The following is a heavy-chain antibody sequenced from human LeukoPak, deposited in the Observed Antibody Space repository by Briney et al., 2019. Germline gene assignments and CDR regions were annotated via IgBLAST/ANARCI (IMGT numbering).Heavy chain of an antibody. J-gene: IGHJ4*02. CDR1: GFTFSSYW. D-gene: IGHD2-2*01. CDR2: IKQDGSEK. CDR3: ARVDQYCSSTSCYPYFDY. Sequence: GGSLRLSCAASGFTFSSYWMSWVRQAPGKGLEWVANIKQDGSEKYYVDSVKGRFTISRDNAKNSLYLQINSLRAEDTAVYYCARVDQYCSSTSCYPYFDYWGQGTLVTVSS. V-gene: IGHV3-7*01.